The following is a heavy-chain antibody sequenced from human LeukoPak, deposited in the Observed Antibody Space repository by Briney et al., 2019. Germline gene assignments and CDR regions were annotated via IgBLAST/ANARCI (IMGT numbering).Heavy chain of an antibody. V-gene: IGHV3-30-3*01. CDR2: ISYDGSNK. CDR3: ASVPSSSGSYPFDY. Sequence: GGSLRLSCAASGFTFSSYGMHWVRQAPGKGLEWVAVISYDGSNKYYADSVKGRFTISRDNSKNTLYLQMNSLRAEDTAVYYCASVPSSSGSYPFDYWGQGTLVTVSS. CDR1: GFTFSSYG. J-gene: IGHJ4*02. D-gene: IGHD3-10*01.